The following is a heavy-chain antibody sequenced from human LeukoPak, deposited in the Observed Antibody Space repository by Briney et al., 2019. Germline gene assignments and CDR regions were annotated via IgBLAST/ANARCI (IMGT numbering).Heavy chain of an antibody. CDR2: ISNSSNYI. CDR1: GFTVSDNY. V-gene: IGHV3-21*01. D-gene: IGHD3-10*01. Sequence: GSLRLSCAASGFTVSDNYMSWVRQAPGKGLEWVSSISNSSNYIYYADSVRGRFTISRDNAKNSLFLQMNSLRAEDTAVYYCARLPGDYWGQGTLVTVPS. J-gene: IGHJ4*02. CDR3: ARLPGDY.